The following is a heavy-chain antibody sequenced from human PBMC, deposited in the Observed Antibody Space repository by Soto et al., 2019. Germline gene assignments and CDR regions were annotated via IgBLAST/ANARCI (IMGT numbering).Heavy chain of an antibody. CDR1: GVTFSNYA. J-gene: IGHJ4*02. Sequence: GSLRLSGAGSGVTFSNYAMHRVRQAPGKGLEWVSTIKDSGESTFYLDSVRGRFTISRDNSKDTLYLQMTSLRVEDTALYHCVKGGASYTSCWYANWGQGILVTVSS. D-gene: IGHD6-13*01. CDR3: VKGGASYTSCWYAN. V-gene: IGHV3-23*01. CDR2: IKDSGEST.